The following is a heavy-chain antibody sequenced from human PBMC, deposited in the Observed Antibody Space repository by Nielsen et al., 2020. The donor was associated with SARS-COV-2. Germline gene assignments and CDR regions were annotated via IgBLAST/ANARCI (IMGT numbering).Heavy chain of an antibody. CDR3: ARRIVSIRRVGADNWFDP. CDR2: IYYSGST. V-gene: IGHV4-59*08. CDR1: GGSISSYY. D-gene: IGHD5/OR15-5a*01. J-gene: IGHJ5*02. Sequence: SETLSLTCTVSGGSISSYYWSWIRQPPGKGLEWIGYIYYSGSTNYNPSLKSRVTISVDTSKNQFSLRLNSVTAADTAVYYCARRIVSIRRVGADNWFDPWGQGTLVTVSS.